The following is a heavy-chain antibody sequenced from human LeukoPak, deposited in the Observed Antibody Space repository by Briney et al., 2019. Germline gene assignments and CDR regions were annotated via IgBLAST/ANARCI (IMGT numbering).Heavy chain of an antibody. CDR2: INHSGST. V-gene: IGHV4-34*01. CDR1: GGSFSGYY. CDR3: ARGNVIMVRGVRDNYYYGMDV. D-gene: IGHD3-10*01. Sequence: PSGTLSLTCAVYGGSFSGYYWSWIRQPPGKGLEWIWEINHSGSTNYNPSLKSRVTISVDTSKNQFSLKLSSVTAADTAVYYCARGNVIMVRGVRDNYYYGMDVWGKGTTVTVSS. J-gene: IGHJ6*04.